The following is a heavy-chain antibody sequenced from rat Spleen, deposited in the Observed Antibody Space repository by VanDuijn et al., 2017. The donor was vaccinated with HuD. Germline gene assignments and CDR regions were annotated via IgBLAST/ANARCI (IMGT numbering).Heavy chain of an antibody. CDR3: PRPLNPLYWYFDF. D-gene: IGHD1-11*01. CDR2: ISYDGSST. CDR1: GFTFSDYY. V-gene: IGHV5-29*01. Sequence: EVQLVKSDGGLVQPGRSLKLSCAASGFTFSDYYMAWVRQAPTKGLEWVATISYDGSSTYYRDSVTGRFTIYSDNAKSTLYLQMDSLRSEDTATYYCPRPLNPLYWYFDFWGPGTMVTVSS. J-gene: IGHJ1*01.